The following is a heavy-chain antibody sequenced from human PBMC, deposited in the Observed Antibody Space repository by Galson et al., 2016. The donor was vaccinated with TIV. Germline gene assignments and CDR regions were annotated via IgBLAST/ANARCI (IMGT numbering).Heavy chain of an antibody. CDR2: TIPTFRTT. CDR3: SRAENYHDNSGYYVQ. D-gene: IGHD3-22*01. Sequence: SVKVSSKASGVTFTSCAVTRVRQAPGQGLESMGRTIPTFRTTKYAQKFQGRVTTTADESTPSTSTTYIELSSLRSEDTAVYYWSRAENYHDNSGYYVQWGQGTLVTVSS. V-gene: IGHV1-69*13. J-gene: IGHJ4*02. CDR1: GVTFTSCA.